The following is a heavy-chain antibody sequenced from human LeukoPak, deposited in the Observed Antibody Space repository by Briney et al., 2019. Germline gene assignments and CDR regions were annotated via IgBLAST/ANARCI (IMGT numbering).Heavy chain of an antibody. CDR3: AKTIFGVVSRFDP. Sequence: GGSLRLSCPASGFTFSSYGMHWARQAPGKGLEWVAVISYDGSNKYYADSVKGRFTISRDNSKNTLYLQMNSLRAEDTAVYYCAKTIFGVVSRFDPWGQGTLVTVSS. D-gene: IGHD3-3*01. V-gene: IGHV3-30*18. CDR1: GFTFSSYG. CDR2: ISYDGSNK. J-gene: IGHJ5*02.